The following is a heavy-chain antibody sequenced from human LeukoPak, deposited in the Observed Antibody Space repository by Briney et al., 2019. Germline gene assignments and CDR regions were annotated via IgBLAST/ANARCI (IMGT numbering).Heavy chain of an antibody. CDR2: INSDGSWT. V-gene: IGHV3-74*01. CDR1: GNYW. Sequence: GGSLRLSCAASGNYWMHWVRQAPGKGLVWVSHINSDGSWTSYADSVKGRFTISKDNAKNTVYLQMNNLRAEDTALYYCVSFYETYWGRGTLATVSS. CDR3: VSFYETY. J-gene: IGHJ4*02. D-gene: IGHD2-2*01.